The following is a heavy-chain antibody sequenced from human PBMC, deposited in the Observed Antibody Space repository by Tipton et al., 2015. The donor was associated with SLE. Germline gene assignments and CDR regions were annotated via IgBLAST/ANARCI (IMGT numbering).Heavy chain of an antibody. CDR3: ARGLPYYYDTPKGKWFDP. CDR1: GYTFTTYD. J-gene: IGHJ5*02. D-gene: IGHD3-22*01. CDR2: MNPNSGNT. Sequence: QLVQSGAEVKKPGASVKVSCKASGYTFTTYDINWVRQATGQGLEWMGWMNPNSGNTAYAQKFQGRVTMTRNTSISTAYMELSSLRSEDTALYYCARGLPYYYDTPKGKWFDPWGQGTLVTVSS. V-gene: IGHV1-8*02.